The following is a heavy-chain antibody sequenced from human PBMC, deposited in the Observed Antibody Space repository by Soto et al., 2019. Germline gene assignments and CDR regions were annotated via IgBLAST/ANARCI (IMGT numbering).Heavy chain of an antibody. D-gene: IGHD6-19*01. CDR3: ARDDGGSGWSNDY. J-gene: IGHJ4*02. CDR1: GFTFSSYS. Sequence: EVQLVESGGGLVKPGGSLRLSCAASGFTFSSYSMNWVRQAPGKGLEWVSSISSSSSYIYYADSVKGRFTISRDNAKNSLYLQMNSLRAEDGAVYYCARDDGGSGWSNDYWGQGTLVTVSS. V-gene: IGHV3-21*01. CDR2: ISSSSSYI.